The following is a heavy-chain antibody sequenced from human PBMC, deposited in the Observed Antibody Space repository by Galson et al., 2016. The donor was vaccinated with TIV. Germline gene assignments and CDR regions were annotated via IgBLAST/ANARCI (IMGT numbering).Heavy chain of an antibody. J-gene: IGHJ5*02. Sequence: SLRLSCAASEFTFSDYWMSWVRQAPGKGLERVASINQGGSEKDYVDSVKGRFTISRDNAQTSLYLQMDSLRAEDTAVYYCARMLFDIVGAPAATPTGYFDPWGQGTLVTVSS. CDR3: ARMLFDIVGAPAATPTGYFDP. V-gene: IGHV3-7*01. CDR2: INQGGSEK. CDR1: EFTFSDYW. D-gene: IGHD2-2*01.